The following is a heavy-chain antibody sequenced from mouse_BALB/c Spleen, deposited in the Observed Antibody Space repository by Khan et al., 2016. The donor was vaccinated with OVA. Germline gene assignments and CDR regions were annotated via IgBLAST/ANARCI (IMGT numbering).Heavy chain of an antibody. CDR3: ARGSRAWFSY. V-gene: IGHV6-6*02. Sequence: EVELVESGGGLVQPGGSMKVSCVASGFTFSNFWLNWVRQSPEKGLEWIAEIRLISDNYATRYAESVKGKFSISRDDSKSSVYLQMNNLRTEDTGIYYCARGSRAWFSYWGQGTLVTVSA. CDR2: IRLISDNYAT. CDR1: GFTFSNFW. J-gene: IGHJ3*01.